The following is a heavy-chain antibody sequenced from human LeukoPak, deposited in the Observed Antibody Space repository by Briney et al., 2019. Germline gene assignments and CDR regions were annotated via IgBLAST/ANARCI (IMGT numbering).Heavy chain of an antibody. CDR2: ISYDGGNK. V-gene: IGHV3-30*18. CDR1: GFTFSSYG. J-gene: IGHJ5*02. CDR3: AKGNSDYGSGSFLNWFDP. D-gene: IGHD3-10*01. Sequence: GGSLRLSCAASGFTFSSYGMHWVRQAPGEGLEWVAVISYDGGNKYYADSVKGRFIISRDNSKNTLYLQMSSLRAEDTAVYNCAKGNSDYGSGSFLNWFDPWGQGTLVTVSS.